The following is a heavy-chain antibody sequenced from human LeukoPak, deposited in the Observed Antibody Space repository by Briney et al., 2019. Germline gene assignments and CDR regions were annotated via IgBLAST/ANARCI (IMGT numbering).Heavy chain of an antibody. J-gene: IGHJ3*02. D-gene: IGHD1-7*01. Sequence: GGSLRLSCAASGFTFSSYAMSWVRQAPGKGLEWVSYISGSGSIIYYADSVKGRFTISRDNAKNSLYLQMNSLRAEDTAVYYCGRDFGLTGTKRSFDIWGQGTMVTVSS. CDR2: ISGSGSII. CDR3: GRDFGLTGTKRSFDI. CDR1: GFTFSSYA. V-gene: IGHV3-48*04.